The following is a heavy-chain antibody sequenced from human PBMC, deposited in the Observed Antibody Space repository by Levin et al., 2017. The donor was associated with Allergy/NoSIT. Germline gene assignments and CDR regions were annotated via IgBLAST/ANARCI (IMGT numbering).Heavy chain of an antibody. CDR3: ARRLGGSYFCYYGMDV. D-gene: IGHD2-15*01. CDR1: GYSFTSYW. V-gene: IGHV5-51*01. Sequence: KVSCKGSGYSFTSYWIGWVRQMPGKGLEWMGIIYPGDSDTRYSPSFQGQVTISADKSISTAYLQWSSLKASDTAMYYCARRLGGSYFCYYGMDVWGQGTTVTVSS. J-gene: IGHJ6*02. CDR2: IYPGDSDT.